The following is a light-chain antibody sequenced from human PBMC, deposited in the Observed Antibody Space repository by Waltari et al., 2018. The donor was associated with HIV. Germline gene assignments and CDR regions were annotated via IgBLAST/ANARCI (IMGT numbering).Light chain of an antibody. Sequence: QSALTQPASVSGSPGQSITISCTGTSSDVGGYNSVAWYQQHPGKAPKLIIYDVSNRPSGFPYRFSGSTSGNTASLTISGLQAEDEADYYCKSKASSSTPCVFGTGTKVTVL. J-gene: IGLJ1*01. CDR1: SSDVGGYNS. CDR2: DVS. CDR3: KSKASSSTPCV. V-gene: IGLV2-14*03.